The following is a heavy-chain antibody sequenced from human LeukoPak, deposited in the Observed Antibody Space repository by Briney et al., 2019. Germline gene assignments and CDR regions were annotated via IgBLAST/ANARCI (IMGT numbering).Heavy chain of an antibody. J-gene: IGHJ4*02. D-gene: IGHD3-3*01. Sequence: ASVKVSCKASGYTFTSYGISWVRQAPGQGLEWMGWISAYNGNTNYAQKLQGRVTMTTDTSTSTAYMELRSLRSDDTAVYYCARDTYYDFWSGYYVVGPDDYWGQGTLVTVSS. CDR3: ARDTYYDFWSGYYVVGPDDY. CDR2: ISAYNGNT. CDR1: GYTFTSYG. V-gene: IGHV1-18*01.